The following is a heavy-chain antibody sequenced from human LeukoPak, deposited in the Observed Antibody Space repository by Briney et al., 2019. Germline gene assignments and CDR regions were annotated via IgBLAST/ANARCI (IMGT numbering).Heavy chain of an antibody. CDR2: IGSNTIRRTQ. CDR3: ASYCGGDCYSDFDY. CDR1: GFIFSDYS. V-gene: IGHV3-48*01. Sequence: PGGSLRLSCEASGFIFSDYSMNWVRQAPGKGLEWVSNIGSNTIRRTQYYADSVKGRFTISRDNAKNSLYLQMNSLRAEDTAVYYCASYCGGDCYSDFDYWGQGTLVTVSS. J-gene: IGHJ4*02. D-gene: IGHD2-21*02.